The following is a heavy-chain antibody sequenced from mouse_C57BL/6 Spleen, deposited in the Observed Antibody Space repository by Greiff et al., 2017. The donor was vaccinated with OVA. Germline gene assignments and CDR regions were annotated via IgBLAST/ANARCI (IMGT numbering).Heavy chain of an antibody. CDR3: AREDYDYDGVFAY. D-gene: IGHD2-4*01. V-gene: IGHV1-81*01. J-gene: IGHJ3*01. Sequence: VQLVESGAELARPGASVKLSCKASGYTFTSYGISWVKQRTGQGLEWIGEIHPRSGNTYYNEKFKGKATLTADKSSSTAYMELRILTSEDSAVYFCAREDYDYDGVFAYWGQGTLVTVSA. CDR2: IHPRSGNT. CDR1: GYTFTSYG.